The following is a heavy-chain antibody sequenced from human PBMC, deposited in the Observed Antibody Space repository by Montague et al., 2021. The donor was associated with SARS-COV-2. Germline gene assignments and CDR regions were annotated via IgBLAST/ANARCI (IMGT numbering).Heavy chain of an antibody. CDR2: NSDRRRS. D-gene: IGHD3-3*01. CDR3: AREYRLQYLEWTGTRYDYYGMDI. V-gene: IGHV4-59*02. J-gene: IGHJ6*02. CDR1: VGSVGGYF. Sequence: SETRSLTCTVSVGSVGGYFWRWTRQPPGKVLERIGFNSDRRRSNYNPSLRSRVAISIDTANNRSSLNLGSVTAADTAVYYCAREYRLQYLEWTGTRYDYYGMDIWGQGTTVTVSS.